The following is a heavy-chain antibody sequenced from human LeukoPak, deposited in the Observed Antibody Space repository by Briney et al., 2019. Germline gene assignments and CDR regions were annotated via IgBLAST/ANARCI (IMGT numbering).Heavy chain of an antibody. CDR1: GFTFSSYA. CDR3: AKVGCYDSSGYIDY. J-gene: IGHJ4*02. CDR2: ISGSGGST. D-gene: IGHD3-22*01. Sequence: GGSLRLSCAASGFTFSSYAMSWVRQAPGKGLEWVSAISGSGGSTYYADSVKGRFTISRDNSKNTLYLQMNSLRAEDTAVYYCAKVGCYDSSGYIDYWGQGTLVTVSS. V-gene: IGHV3-23*01.